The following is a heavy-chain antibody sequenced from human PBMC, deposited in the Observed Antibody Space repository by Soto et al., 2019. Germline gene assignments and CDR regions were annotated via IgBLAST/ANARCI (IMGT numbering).Heavy chain of an antibody. Sequence: SVPLCLPWTVAGGSVSSGGYYWSWNRQPPGKRLEWIGRIYYSGSPYYQPSLKSRVTLSVDTSKNQFSLKLSSVTAADTAVYYCARLGTYYDFWSGPHYYYYYGMDVWGQGTTVTVSS. D-gene: IGHD3-3*01. J-gene: IGHJ6*02. CDR1: GGSVSSGGYY. V-gene: IGHV4-39*01. CDR2: IYYSGSP. CDR3: ARLGTYYDFWSGPHYYYYYGMDV.